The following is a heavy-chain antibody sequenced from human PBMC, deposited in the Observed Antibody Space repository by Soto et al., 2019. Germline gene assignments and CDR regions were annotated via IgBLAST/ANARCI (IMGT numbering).Heavy chain of an antibody. CDR1: GYTLTSYG. V-gene: IGHV1-18*01. Sequence: ASVKVSCKASGYTLTSYGISWVRQAPGQGLEWMGWISAHNGNTKYEQKFQGRVTMTRDTSTSTVFMELSSLGSEDTAIYYCARDNSGAFSGKYCWWFDPWGQGTLVTSPQ. D-gene: IGHD1-26*01. J-gene: IGHJ5*02. CDR2: ISAHNGNT. CDR3: ARDNSGAFSGKYCWWFDP.